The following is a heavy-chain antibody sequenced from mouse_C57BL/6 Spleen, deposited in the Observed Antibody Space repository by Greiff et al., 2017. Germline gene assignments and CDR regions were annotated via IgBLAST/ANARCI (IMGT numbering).Heavy chain of an antibody. V-gene: IGHV1-59*01. Sequence: VQLQQPGAELVRPGTSVKLSCKASGYTFTSYWMHWVKQRPGQGLEWIGVIDPSDSYTNYNQKFKGKATLTVDTSSSTAYMQLSSLTSEDSAVYYCARRRQLRQYYFDYWGQGTTLTVSS. CDR2: IDPSDSYT. CDR3: ARRRQLRQYYFDY. J-gene: IGHJ2*01. CDR1: GYTFTSYW. D-gene: IGHD3-2*02.